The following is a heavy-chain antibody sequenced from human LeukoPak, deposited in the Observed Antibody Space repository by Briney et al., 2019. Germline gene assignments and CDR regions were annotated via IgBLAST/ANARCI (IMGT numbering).Heavy chain of an antibody. CDR3: ARVRSMGYYYDSSGYYFLQY. Sequence: ASVKVSCKASGYTFTGCYMHWVRQAPGQGLEWMGWINPNSGGTNYAQKFQGRVTMTRDTSISTAYMELSRLRSDDTAVYYCARVRSMGYYYDSSGYYFLQYWGQGALVTVSS. D-gene: IGHD3-22*01. J-gene: IGHJ4*02. CDR1: GYTFTGCY. CDR2: INPNSGGT. V-gene: IGHV1-2*02.